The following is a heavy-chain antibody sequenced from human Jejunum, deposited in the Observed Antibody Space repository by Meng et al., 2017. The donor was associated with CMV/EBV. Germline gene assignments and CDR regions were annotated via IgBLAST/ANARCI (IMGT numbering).Heavy chain of an antibody. CDR2: IRYDGSNQ. V-gene: IGHV3-30*02. Sequence: HWVRQAPGRGLEWVAFIRYDGSNQYYGDSVKGRFTISRDNSKNTLYLQMNSLRTEDTAVYYCARDRYCHNGICYAFPPPYYYGMDVWGQGTTVTVSS. D-gene: IGHD2-8*01. CDR3: ARDRYCHNGICYAFPPPYYYGMDV. J-gene: IGHJ6*02.